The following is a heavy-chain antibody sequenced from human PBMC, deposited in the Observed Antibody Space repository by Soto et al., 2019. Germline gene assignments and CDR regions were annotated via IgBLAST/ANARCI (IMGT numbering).Heavy chain of an antibody. CDR3: ARVGRYGWDFEH. Sequence: PVGSLRLSCASSEFSFRSYWMTCVRQAPGKWLEWVALINEDGSQKYYVGSVKGRFIISRDNAKDSVYMQMDSLRAGDTAVYFCARVGRYGWDFEHWGQGTLVIVSS. CDR1: EFSFRSYW. CDR2: INEDGSQK. V-gene: IGHV3-7*01. J-gene: IGHJ4*02. D-gene: IGHD5-18*01.